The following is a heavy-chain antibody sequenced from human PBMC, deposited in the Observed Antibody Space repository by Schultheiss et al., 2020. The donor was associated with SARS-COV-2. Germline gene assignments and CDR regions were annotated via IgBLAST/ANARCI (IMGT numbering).Heavy chain of an antibody. CDR1: GGSISSYY. Sequence: SETLSLTCTVSGGSISSYYWSWILQPPGKGLEWIGYIYYSGSTNYNPSLKSRVTISVDTSKNQFSLKLSSVTAADTAVYYCARPRHYYDSSGYYYVYYFDYWGQGTLVTVSS. V-gene: IGHV4-59*08. D-gene: IGHD3-22*01. CDR2: IYYSGST. CDR3: ARPRHYYDSSGYYYVYYFDY. J-gene: IGHJ4*02.